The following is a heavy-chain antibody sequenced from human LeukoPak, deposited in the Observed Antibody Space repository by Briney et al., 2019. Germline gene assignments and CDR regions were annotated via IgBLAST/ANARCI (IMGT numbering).Heavy chain of an antibody. Sequence: ASVKVSFKASGYTFTSYGICWVRRAPGQGLEWMGWISAYNGNINYAQKFQGRITMTTDTSTSTAYMELRSLRSDDTDVYLCSGALVVVTAIPDSWGQGTLVTVSS. CDR3: SGALVVVTAIPDS. J-gene: IGHJ4*02. D-gene: IGHD2-21*02. V-gene: IGHV1-18*01. CDR2: ISAYNGNI. CDR1: GYTFTSYG.